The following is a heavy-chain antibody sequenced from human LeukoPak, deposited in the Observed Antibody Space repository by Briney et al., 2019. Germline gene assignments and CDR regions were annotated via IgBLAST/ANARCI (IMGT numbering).Heavy chain of an antibody. CDR2: ISGSGDNT. J-gene: IGHJ4*02. D-gene: IGHD6-13*01. V-gene: IGHV3-23*01. CDR3: AREGLGAAAGTFDY. CDR1: GFTFSSYA. Sequence: QPGVSLRLSCAASGFTFSSYAMSWVRQAPGNGLAWVSIISGSGDNTDYADSVKGRFTISRDNSKNTLSLQMNRLRVEDTAVYYCAREGLGAAAGTFDYWGQGTLVTVSS.